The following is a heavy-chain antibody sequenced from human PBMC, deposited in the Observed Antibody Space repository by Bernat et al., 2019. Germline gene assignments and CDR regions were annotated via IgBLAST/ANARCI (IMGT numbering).Heavy chain of an antibody. Sequence: EEAGGGLVRPGRSLRLSCATAGFSFGDYSMSWVRQAPGKGLEWVGFIRSKAYGGTTEYAASVQGRFLISRDDSTNIAYLQMSSLKTEDTAVYYCARDQGVAVAGLDFWGQGTLVTVSS. J-gene: IGHJ4*02. CDR3: ARDQGVAVAGLDF. V-gene: IGHV3-49*04. D-gene: IGHD6-19*01. CDR2: IRSKAYGGTT. CDR1: GFSFGDYS.